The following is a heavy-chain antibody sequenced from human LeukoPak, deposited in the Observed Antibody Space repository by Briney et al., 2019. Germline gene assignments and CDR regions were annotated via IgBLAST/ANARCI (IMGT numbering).Heavy chain of an antibody. D-gene: IGHD3-3*01. V-gene: IGHV4-30-2*01. CDR3: AREIETSTIFRWFDP. Sequence: SETLSLTCTVSGGSISSGGYYWSWIRQPPGKGLEWIGYIYHSGSTYYNPSLKSRVTISVDRSKNQFSLKLSSVTAADTAVYYCAREIETSTIFRWFDPWGQGTLVTVSS. J-gene: IGHJ5*02. CDR1: GGSISSGGYY. CDR2: IYHSGST.